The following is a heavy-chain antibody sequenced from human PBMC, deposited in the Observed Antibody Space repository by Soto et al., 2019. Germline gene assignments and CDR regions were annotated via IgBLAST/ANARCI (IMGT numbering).Heavy chain of an antibody. D-gene: IGHD3-3*01. CDR2: ISNRGDKT. J-gene: IGHJ4*02. CDR3: AKDTGSDFWSGYHHI. Sequence: EVQLLESGGGLVQPGGSLRLSCAASGFTFSNYAMSWARQAPGKGLEWVAGISNRGDKTYYVDSVKGRFPISRDNSKNTLYLQMNSLRAEDTAVYYCAKDTGSDFWSGYHHIWGQGTLVTVSS. V-gene: IGHV3-23*01. CDR1: GFTFSNYA.